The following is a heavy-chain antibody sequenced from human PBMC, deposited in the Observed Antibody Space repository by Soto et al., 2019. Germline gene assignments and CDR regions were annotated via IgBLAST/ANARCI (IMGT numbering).Heavy chain of an antibody. D-gene: IGHD2-15*01. J-gene: IGHJ4*02. CDR2: IANDGRDK. V-gene: IGHV3-30*18. CDR1: GFSFKNYA. Sequence: QVQLVESGGGVVQPGRSLRLSCAASGFSFKNYAIHWVRQAPGKGLEWVAVIANDGRDKRYADPVKGRFTVSRDNSKNTVNLQMNSLGAEDTAVYYCAKDSKVGPATYYFDYWGQGTLVTVSS. CDR3: AKDSKVGPATYYFDY.